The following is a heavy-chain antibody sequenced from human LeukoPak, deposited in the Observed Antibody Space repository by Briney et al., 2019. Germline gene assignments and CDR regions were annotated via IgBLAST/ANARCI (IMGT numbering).Heavy chain of an antibody. J-gene: IGHJ5*02. D-gene: IGHD3-10*01. Sequence: PSETLSLTCAVYSGSFSGYYWSWIRQPPGKGLEWIGEINHSGSTNYNPSLKSRVTISVDTSKNQFSLKLSSVAAADTAMYYCARDRGGSHNTDWFDPWGQGTLVTVSS. CDR2: INHSGST. V-gene: IGHV4-34*01. CDR3: ARDRGGSHNTDWFDP. CDR1: SGSFSGYY.